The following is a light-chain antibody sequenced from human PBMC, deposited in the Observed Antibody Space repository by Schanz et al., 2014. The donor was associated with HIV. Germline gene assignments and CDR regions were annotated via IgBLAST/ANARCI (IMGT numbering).Light chain of an antibody. V-gene: IGLV1-44*01. CDR1: SSNIKFNA. CDR3: AGWDDSLSVWV. CDR2: ATY. Sequence: QSALTQPPSASGTPGQRVTISCSGSSSNIKFNAENWYHPLPGKGPKLLIYATYNRPSGVPDRFSGSGSDTSASLAISGLQSEDEADYYCAGWDDSLSVWVFGGGTKVTVL. J-gene: IGLJ3*02.